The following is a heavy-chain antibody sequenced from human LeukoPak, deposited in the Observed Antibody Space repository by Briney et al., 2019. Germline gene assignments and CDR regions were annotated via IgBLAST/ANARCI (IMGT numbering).Heavy chain of an antibody. Sequence: GGSLRLSCAASGFTFSSYGMHWVRQAPGKGLEWVAFIRYDGSNKYYADSVKGRFTISRDNSKNTLYLQMNSLRAEDTAVYYCAGDYGATFDYGGQGTLVTVSS. D-gene: IGHD4-17*01. CDR3: AGDYGATFDY. CDR1: GFTFSSYG. V-gene: IGHV3-30*02. J-gene: IGHJ4*02. CDR2: IRYDGSNK.